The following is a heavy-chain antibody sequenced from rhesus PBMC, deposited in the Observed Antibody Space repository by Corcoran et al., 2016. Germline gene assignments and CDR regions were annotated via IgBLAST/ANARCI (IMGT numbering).Heavy chain of an antibody. CDR1: GYSISIGYG. V-gene: IGHV4-127*01. J-gene: IGHJ4*01. Sequence: QVQLQESGPGVVKPSETLSLPCAVSGYSISIGYGWNWVRQPPGKGLEWIGFIGGSSGSTHSNPSLKSRVTVSKDTSKNQFSLKLSSVTAADAAVYYCARRIWGSGWAIDYWGQGVLVTVSS. CDR3: ARRIWGSGWAIDY. CDR2: IGGSSGST. D-gene: IGHD6-31*01.